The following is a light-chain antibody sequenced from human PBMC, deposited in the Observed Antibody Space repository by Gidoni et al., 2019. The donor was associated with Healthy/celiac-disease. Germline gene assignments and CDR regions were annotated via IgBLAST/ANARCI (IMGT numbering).Light chain of an antibody. CDR1: QSISIY. CDR2: AAS. CDR3: QQSYSTLFT. J-gene: IGKJ3*01. Sequence: DIQMTQSPSSLSASVGDRVTITCRASQSISIYLNWYQQKPGKAPKLLIYAASSLQSGVPSRFSGSGSGTDFTLTISSLQPEDFATYYCQQSYSTLFTFXPXTKVDIK. V-gene: IGKV1-39*01.